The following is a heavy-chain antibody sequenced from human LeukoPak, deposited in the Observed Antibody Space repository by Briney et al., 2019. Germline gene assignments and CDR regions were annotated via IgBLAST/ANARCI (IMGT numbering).Heavy chain of an antibody. Sequence: GGSLRLSCEASGFTFSGYWMSWVRQAPGKGLEWVANIKQDGSEKKYLDSVKGRFTISRDNAKNSMYLQMNSLRAEDTAVYYCARDEIYYDILTGYRHFDYWGQGTLVTVFS. J-gene: IGHJ4*02. CDR2: IKQDGSEK. CDR1: GFTFSGYW. V-gene: IGHV3-7*01. D-gene: IGHD3-9*01. CDR3: ARDEIYYDILTGYRHFDY.